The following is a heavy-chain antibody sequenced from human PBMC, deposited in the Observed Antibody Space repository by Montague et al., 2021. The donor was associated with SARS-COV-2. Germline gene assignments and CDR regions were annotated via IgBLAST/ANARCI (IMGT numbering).Heavy chain of an antibody. J-gene: IGHJ5*02. CDR1: GDSMSGSNSY. D-gene: IGHD1-26*01. CDR3: ARLYIHKTLVGASRRRWFDP. V-gene: IGHV4-39*01. Sequence: SETLSLTCSVSGDSMSGSNSYWGWIRQPPGKGLESIGSISYTGSTSYNASLKSRATMSVDTSKNEFSLRLSSVAASDTAVYYCARLYIHKTLVGASRRRWFDPWGQGTLVTVSS. CDR2: ISYTGST.